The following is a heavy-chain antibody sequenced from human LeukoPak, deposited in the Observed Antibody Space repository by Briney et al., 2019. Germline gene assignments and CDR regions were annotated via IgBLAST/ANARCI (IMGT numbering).Heavy chain of an antibody. V-gene: IGHV3-21*04. J-gene: IGHJ4*02. CDR1: GFTFSSYT. Sequence: GGSLRLSCAASGFTFSSYTMNWVRQAPGKGLEWVSSISGSNSYIYYADSVKGRFTISRDNAKNSLYLQMNSLRAEDTAVYYCAKGESTVTTHFDYWGQGTLVTVSS. CDR3: AKGESTVTTHFDY. CDR2: ISGSNSYI. D-gene: IGHD4-17*01.